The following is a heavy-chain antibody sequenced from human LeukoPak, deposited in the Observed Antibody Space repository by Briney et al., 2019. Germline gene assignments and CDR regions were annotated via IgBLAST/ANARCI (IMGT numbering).Heavy chain of an antibody. D-gene: IGHD6-19*01. Sequence: PSETLSLTCNVSGYSISNGYYWGWIRQPPGKGLEWIGSVYHTGSTSYSPSLKGRITISLDTSKNQFSLKLSSVTAADTAVYYCATSGWYLLPGVYWGQGTLVTVSS. CDR2: VYHTGST. CDR3: ATSGWYLLPGVY. J-gene: IGHJ4*02. V-gene: IGHV4-38-2*02. CDR1: GYSISNGYY.